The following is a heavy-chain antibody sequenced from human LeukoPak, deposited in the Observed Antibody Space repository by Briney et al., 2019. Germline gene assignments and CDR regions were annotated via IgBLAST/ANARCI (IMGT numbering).Heavy chain of an antibody. V-gene: IGHV3-64D*06. CDR2: ISSNGGST. Sequence: GGSLRLSCSASGFTFSSYAMHWVRQAPGKGLEYVSAISSNGGSTYYADSVKGRFTISRDISKNTLYLQMSSLRAEDTAVYYCVKGGYCSSTSCQGAFDIWGQGTMVTVSS. CDR1: GFTFSSYA. D-gene: IGHD2-2*01. CDR3: VKGGYCSSTSCQGAFDI. J-gene: IGHJ3*02.